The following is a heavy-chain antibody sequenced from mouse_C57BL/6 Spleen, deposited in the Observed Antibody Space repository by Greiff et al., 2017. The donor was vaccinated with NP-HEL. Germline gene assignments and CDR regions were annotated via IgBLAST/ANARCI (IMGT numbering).Heavy chain of an antibody. CDR3: ARIEKRVATYFDY. J-gene: IGHJ2*01. D-gene: IGHD1-1*01. CDR2: TNPTNGRT. Sequence: VQLQQSGAELVKAGASVKMSCKASGYTFTSYWMHWVKQRLGQGLEWFAETNPTNGRTYYNEKFKSKATLTVDKSSSTAYMLLSGPTFEDSAVYDCARIEKRVATYFDYWGQGTTLTVSS. V-gene: IGHV1S81*02. CDR1: GYTFTSYW.